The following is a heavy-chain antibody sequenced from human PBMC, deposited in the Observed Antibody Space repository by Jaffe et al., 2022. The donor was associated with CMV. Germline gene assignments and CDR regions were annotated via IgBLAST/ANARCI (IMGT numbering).Heavy chain of an antibody. CDR3: ARTSLANWFDP. CDR1: GFTFSDYY. D-gene: IGHD3-16*02. J-gene: IGHJ5*02. CDR2: ISSSSSYT. Sequence: QVQLVESGGGLVKPGGSLRLSCAASGFTFSDYYMSWIRQAPGKGLEWVSYISSSSSYTNYADSVKGRFTISRDNAKNSLYLQMNSLRAEDTAVYYCARTSLANWFDPWGQGTLVTVSS. V-gene: IGHV3-11*06.